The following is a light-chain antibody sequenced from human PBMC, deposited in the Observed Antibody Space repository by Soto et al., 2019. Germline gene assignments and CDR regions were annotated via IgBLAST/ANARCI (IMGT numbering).Light chain of an antibody. V-gene: IGKV3-20*01. CDR2: GAS. CDR1: QSVSNDF. J-gene: IGKJ1*01. CDR3: QLYGSSPPRT. Sequence: EIVLTQSPGILSLSPGERATLSCRASQSVSNDFLAWYQQKPGQAPRLLIYGASTRATDVPDRFSGSGSGADFTLSISRLEPEDFAVYYCQLYGSSPPRTFGQGTKVEMK.